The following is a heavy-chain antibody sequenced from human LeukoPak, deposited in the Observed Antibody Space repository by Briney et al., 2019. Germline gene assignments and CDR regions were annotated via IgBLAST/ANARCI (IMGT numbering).Heavy chain of an antibody. CDR1: GFTVSSYE. J-gene: IGHJ4*02. CDR3: AKDDRWLQFCC. D-gene: IGHD5-24*01. CDR2: IIPSGHTT. V-gene: IGHV3-23*01. Sequence: GGSLRLSCAASGFTVSSYEMNWVRQAPGKGLEWVSGIIPSGHTTYYADSVRGRFTISRDNSRNTLYLQMNSLRAEDTAVYYCAKDDRWLQFCCWGQGTLVTVSA.